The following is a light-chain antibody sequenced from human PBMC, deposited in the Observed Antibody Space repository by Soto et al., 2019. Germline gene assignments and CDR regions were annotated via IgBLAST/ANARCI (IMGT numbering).Light chain of an antibody. J-gene: IGLJ3*02. CDR1: ALAKEY. CDR2: RGS. V-gene: IGLV3-25*02. CDR3: QSVDSGGSYPGL. Sequence: SYELTQPPSVSVSPGQTARITCSGDALAKEYGYWYQKKPGLAPVLVIYRGSERPSGIPERFSGSTSGTTVTLTISGVQAEDEADYYCQSVDSGGSYPGLFGGGTKLTVL.